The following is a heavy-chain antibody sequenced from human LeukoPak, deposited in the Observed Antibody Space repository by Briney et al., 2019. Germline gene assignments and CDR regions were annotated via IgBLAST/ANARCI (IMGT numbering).Heavy chain of an antibody. Sequence: SETLSLTCTVSGGSISSSSYYWGWIRQPPGKGLEWIGSIYYSGSTYYNPSLKSRVTISVDTSKNQFSLKLSSVTAADTAVYYCARLGNRGVHDYWGQGTLVTVSS. J-gene: IGHJ4*02. CDR2: IYYSGST. CDR3: ARLGNRGVHDY. V-gene: IGHV4-39*07. CDR1: GGSISSSSYY. D-gene: IGHD3-10*01.